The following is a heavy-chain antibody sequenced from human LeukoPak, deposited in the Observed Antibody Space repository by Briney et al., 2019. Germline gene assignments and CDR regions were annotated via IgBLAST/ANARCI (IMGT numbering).Heavy chain of an antibody. V-gene: IGHV3-66*02. CDR2: IYSGGST. CDR3: AREGPTTLLDY. D-gene: IGHD1-14*01. Sequence: PGGSLRLSCAASGFTVSSNYMSWVRQAPGKGLEWVSVIYSGGSTYYADSVKGRFTISRDNSKNTLYLQMNSLRAEDTAVYYCAREGPTTLLDYWGQGTLVTVSS. CDR1: GFTVSSNY. J-gene: IGHJ4*02.